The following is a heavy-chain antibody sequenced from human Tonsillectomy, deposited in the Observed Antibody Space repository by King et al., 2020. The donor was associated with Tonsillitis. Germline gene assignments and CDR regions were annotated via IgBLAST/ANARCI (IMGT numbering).Heavy chain of an antibody. Sequence: QLQESGPGLVKPSETLSLTCTVSGDSISSFYWSWIRQPPGKGLEWIGYIYYTGSTNYNPSLKSRVTISVDTSKIQFSLKLYSVTAADTAVYYCARALYSSSHYNWFDPWGQGTLVTVFS. J-gene: IGHJ5*02. D-gene: IGHD6-13*01. CDR1: GDSISSFY. CDR3: ARALYSSSHYNWFDP. V-gene: IGHV4-59*08. CDR2: IYYTGST.